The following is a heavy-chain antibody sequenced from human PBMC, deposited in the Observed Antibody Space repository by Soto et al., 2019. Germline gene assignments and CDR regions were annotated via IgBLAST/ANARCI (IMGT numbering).Heavy chain of an antibody. CDR1: GFTFSNAW. CDR3: TAGRMTMVRGDY. Sequence: EVQLVESGGGLVKPGGSLRLSCAASGFTFSNAWMSWVRQAPGKGLEWVGRIKSKTDGGTTDYAAPVKGRFTISRDDSKNTLYLQMNSLRTEDTAVYYCTAGRMTMVRGDYWGQGTLVTVSS. CDR2: IKSKTDGGTT. D-gene: IGHD3-10*01. V-gene: IGHV3-15*01. J-gene: IGHJ4*02.